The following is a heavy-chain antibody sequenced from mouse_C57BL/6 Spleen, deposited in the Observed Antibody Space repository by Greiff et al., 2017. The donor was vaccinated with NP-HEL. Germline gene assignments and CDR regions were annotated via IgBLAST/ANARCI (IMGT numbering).Heavy chain of an antibody. CDR3: ARDDGYYPLYYAMDY. Sequence: DVKLQESGPGLVKPSQTVFLTCTVTGISITTGNYRWSWIRQFPGNKLEWIGYIYYSGTITYNPSLTSRTTITRDTPKNQFFLEMNSLTAEDTATYYCARDDGYYPLYYAMDYWGQGTSVTVSS. D-gene: IGHD2-3*01. CDR2: IYYSGTI. J-gene: IGHJ4*01. CDR1: GISITTGNYR. V-gene: IGHV3-5*01.